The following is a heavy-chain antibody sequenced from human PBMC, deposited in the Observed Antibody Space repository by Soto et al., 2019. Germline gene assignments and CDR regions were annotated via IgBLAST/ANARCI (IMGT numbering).Heavy chain of an antibody. J-gene: IGHJ6*02. CDR3: ARGTYNFYHGIDV. V-gene: IGHV3-33*01. CDR1: GFTFSSYG. Sequence: QVQVVESGGGVVQPGKSLRLSCAASGFTFSSYGMHWVRQAPGKGLDWVAVIWFDGSRKYYGDSVKDRFTISRDNYKNTVYLQMNSLRGEDTAIYYCARGTYNFYHGIDVWGQGTTVTVSS. CDR2: IWFDGSRK.